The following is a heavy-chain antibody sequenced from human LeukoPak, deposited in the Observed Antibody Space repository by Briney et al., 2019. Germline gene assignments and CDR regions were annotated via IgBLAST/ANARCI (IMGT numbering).Heavy chain of an antibody. D-gene: IGHD3-10*01. J-gene: IGHJ4*02. Sequence: PGRSLRLSCAASGFTFSSYGMHWVRQAPGKGLEWVAVIWYDGSNKYYADSVKGRFTISRDNSKNTLYLRMNSLRAEDTAVYYCARDSGYYYGSGSYYTRYFDYWGQGTLVTVSS. CDR1: GFTFSSYG. CDR2: IWYDGSNK. V-gene: IGHV3-33*08. CDR3: ARDSGYYYGSGSYYTRYFDY.